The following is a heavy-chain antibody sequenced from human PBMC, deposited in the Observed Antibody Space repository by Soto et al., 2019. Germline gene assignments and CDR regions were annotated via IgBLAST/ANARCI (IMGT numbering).Heavy chain of an antibody. CDR1: GLTFNIFA. Sequence: PVGSLRLSCVASGLTFNIFAFHWVRQAPGKGLEWLSVISYDGREIHYSESVKGRFTISRDSSTNTVYLEMNSLRYEDTAVYYCASDPLAVTGSFVDYWGQGTLVTVSS. V-gene: IGHV3-30-3*01. D-gene: IGHD3-9*01. CDR2: ISYDGREI. J-gene: IGHJ4*02. CDR3: ASDPLAVTGSFVDY.